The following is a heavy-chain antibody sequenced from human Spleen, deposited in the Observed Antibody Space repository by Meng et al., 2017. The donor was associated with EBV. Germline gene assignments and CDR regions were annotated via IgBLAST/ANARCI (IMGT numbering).Heavy chain of an antibody. V-gene: IGHV1-46*01. CDR2: ISPAGGTT. CDR1: GYTFTSYY. CDR3: ARAASGSYPL. D-gene: IGHD1-26*01. Sequence: LGQSGAGVKKPGASVKVSCKASGYTFTSYYIHWVRQAPGQGLEWMGMISPAGGTTTYAQKFQGRVTMTRDTSTSTVYMELSSLRSEDTAVFYCARAASGSYPLWGQGTLVTVSS. J-gene: IGHJ4*02.